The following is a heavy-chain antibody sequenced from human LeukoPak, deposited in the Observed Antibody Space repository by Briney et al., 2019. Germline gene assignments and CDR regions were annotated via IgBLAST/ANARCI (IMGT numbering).Heavy chain of an antibody. J-gene: IGHJ6*02. V-gene: IGHV4-59*01. CDR2: IYYSGST. CDR3: ARDLEAVTPGYGMDV. CDR1: GGSISRYY. D-gene: IGHD4-11*01. Sequence: SETLSLTCTVSGGSISRYYWSWIRQPPGKGLEWIGYIYYSGSTNYNPSLKSRVTISVDTSKNQFSLKLSSVTAADTAVYYCARDLEAVTPGYGMDVWGQGTTVTVSS.